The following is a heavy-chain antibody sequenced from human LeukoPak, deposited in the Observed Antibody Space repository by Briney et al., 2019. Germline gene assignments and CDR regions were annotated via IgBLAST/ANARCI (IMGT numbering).Heavy chain of an antibody. V-gene: IGHV3-23*01. CDR3: AKHYDTSGYYPY. Sequence: GGSLRLSCAASGFTFSTYAMSWVRQAPGKGLEWVSAISGGGGSTHYADSVKGRFTISRDNSKNTLFLQMSSLRADDTAIYYCAKHYDTSGYYPYWGQGTLVTVSS. D-gene: IGHD3-22*01. CDR2: ISGGGGST. J-gene: IGHJ4*02. CDR1: GFTFSTYA.